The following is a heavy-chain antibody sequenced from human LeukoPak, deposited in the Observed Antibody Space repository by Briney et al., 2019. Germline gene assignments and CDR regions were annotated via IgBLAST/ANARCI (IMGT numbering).Heavy chain of an antibody. CDR2: IYYSGTT. V-gene: IGHV4-31*03. D-gene: IGHD3-3*01. CDR1: GGSISSNDYY. Sequence: SETLSLTCTVSGGSISSNDYYWSWIRQHPGKGLEWIGYIYYSGTTYYNSSHKSRVTISVDTSKNQLFLKLSSVTAADTAVYYCARVDLPPKPGFWSGYYLRGPIDYWGQGTLVTVSS. CDR3: ARVDLPPKPGFWSGYYLRGPIDY. J-gene: IGHJ4*02.